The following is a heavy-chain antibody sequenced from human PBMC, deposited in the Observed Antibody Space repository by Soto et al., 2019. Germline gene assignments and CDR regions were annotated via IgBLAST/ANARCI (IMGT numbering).Heavy chain of an antibody. CDR3: ARVGAVVATTPRYYYYGMDV. CDR2: IYYSGST. Sequence: PSETLSLTCTVSGGSISSYYWSWIRQPPGKGLEWIGYIYYSGSTNYNPSLKSRVTISVDTSKNQFSLKLSSVTAADTAVYYCARVGAVVATTPRYYYYGMDVWGQGTTVTGSS. D-gene: IGHD2-15*01. CDR1: GGSISSYY. V-gene: IGHV4-59*01. J-gene: IGHJ6*02.